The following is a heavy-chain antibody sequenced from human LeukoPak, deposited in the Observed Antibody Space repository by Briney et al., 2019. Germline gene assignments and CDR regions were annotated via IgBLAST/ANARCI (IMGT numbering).Heavy chain of an antibody. J-gene: IGHJ5*02. Sequence: KTSETLSLTCTVSGGSISSSSYYWGWIRQPPGKGLEWIGYIYYSGSTNYNPSLKSRVTISVDTSKNQFSLKLSSVTAADTAVYYCARDTGTDTYNWFDPWGQGTLVTVSS. CDR3: ARDTGTDTYNWFDP. CDR1: GGSISSSSYY. V-gene: IGHV4-61*05. CDR2: IYYSGST. D-gene: IGHD1-14*01.